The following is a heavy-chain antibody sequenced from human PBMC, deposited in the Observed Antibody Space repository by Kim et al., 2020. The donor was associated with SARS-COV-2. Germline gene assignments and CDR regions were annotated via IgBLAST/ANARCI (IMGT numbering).Heavy chain of an antibody. J-gene: IGHJ6*02. CDR3: ARDTRDYYGMDV. Sequence: YYTNSVKGRFTLSRDHSKNTLYLQMTSLRAEDTAVYYCARDTRDYYGMDVWGQGTTVTVSS. V-gene: IGHV3-33*01.